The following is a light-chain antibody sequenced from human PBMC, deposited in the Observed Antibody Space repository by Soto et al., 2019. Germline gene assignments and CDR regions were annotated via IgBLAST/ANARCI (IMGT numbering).Light chain of an antibody. CDR1: QSISVTY. Sequence: EIVLTQSPGTLSLSPGERATLSCRASQSISVTYLAWYQQKPGQAPRLLIYDASKRATGLPARFSGTGSGTDFTLTISSLEPEDFAVYYCQQRYDWPITFGQGTRLEIK. V-gene: IGKV3-11*01. CDR2: DAS. J-gene: IGKJ5*01. CDR3: QQRYDWPIT.